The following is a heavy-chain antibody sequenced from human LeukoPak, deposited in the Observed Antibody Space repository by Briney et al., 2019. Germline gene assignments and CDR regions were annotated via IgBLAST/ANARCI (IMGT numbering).Heavy chain of an antibody. V-gene: IGHV3-7*04. CDR3: ARVKGDAFDI. J-gene: IGHJ3*02. CDR1: GFSSSSYW. Sequence: PGGSLRLSCLVSGFSSSSYWMTWVRPAPGKGLEWVATIKQDGSEQYYVDSVRGRFTISRDNTKNSLYLQMNSLRAEDTAVYYCARVKGDAFDIWGQGTLVTVSS. CDR2: IKQDGSEQ.